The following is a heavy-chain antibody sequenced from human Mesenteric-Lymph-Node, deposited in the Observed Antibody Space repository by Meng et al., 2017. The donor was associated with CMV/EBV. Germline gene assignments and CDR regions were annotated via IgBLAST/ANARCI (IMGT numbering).Heavy chain of an antibody. CDR1: FSFSRYD. Sequence: FSFSRYDMHWVRQAPGKGLEWVAVIYYDGSNKYYADSVKGRFTISRDTSENTLYLQMNSLRAEDTAVYYCAKAHCTTTSCFSLFDYWGQGTLVTVSS. CDR2: IYYDGSNK. D-gene: IGHD2-2*01. V-gene: IGHV3-33*06. CDR3: AKAHCTTTSCFSLFDY. J-gene: IGHJ4*02.